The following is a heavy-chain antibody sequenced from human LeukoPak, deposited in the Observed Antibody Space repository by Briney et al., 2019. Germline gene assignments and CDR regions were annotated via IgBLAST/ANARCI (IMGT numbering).Heavy chain of an antibody. CDR1: GFTFSSYD. CDR3: ARERLGGSRDY. D-gene: IGHD1-26*01. J-gene: IGHJ4*02. V-gene: IGHV3-48*03. Sequence: PGGSLRLSCAASGFTFSSYDMKWVRQAPGKGLEWVSYISSSGSTIYYADSVKGRFTISRDNAKSSLYLQMNSLRAEDTAVYYCARERLGGSRDYWGQGTLVTVSS. CDR2: ISSSGSTI.